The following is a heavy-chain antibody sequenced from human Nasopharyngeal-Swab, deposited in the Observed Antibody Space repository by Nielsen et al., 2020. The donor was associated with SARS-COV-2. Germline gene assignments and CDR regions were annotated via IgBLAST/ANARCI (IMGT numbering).Heavy chain of an antibody. J-gene: IGHJ5*02. CDR1: RGTFRSYA. D-gene: IGHD2-15*01. CDR2: IIPIFGTA. CDR3: GREEDCSGGSCYSGWFDP. V-gene: IGHV1-69*13. Sequence: SVPVSCKASRGTFRSYAISWVRPAPRQGLEWMGWIIPIFGTANYAQKSQGRVTITADESTSTAYTELSSLRSEDTAVYYCGREEDCSGGSCYSGWFDPWGQGTLVTVSS.